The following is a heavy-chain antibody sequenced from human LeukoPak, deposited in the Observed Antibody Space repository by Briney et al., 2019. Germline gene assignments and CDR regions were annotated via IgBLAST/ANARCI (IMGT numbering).Heavy chain of an antibody. Sequence: SETLSLTCAVYGGSFSGYYWSWIRQPPGKGLEWIGEINHSGSTNYNPSLKSRVTISVDTSKNQFSLKLSSVTAADTAVCYCARGEVIALGGAFDIWGQGTMVTVSS. CDR1: GGSFSGYY. CDR3: ARGEVIALGGAFDI. J-gene: IGHJ3*02. V-gene: IGHV4-34*01. D-gene: IGHD2-21*01. CDR2: INHSGST.